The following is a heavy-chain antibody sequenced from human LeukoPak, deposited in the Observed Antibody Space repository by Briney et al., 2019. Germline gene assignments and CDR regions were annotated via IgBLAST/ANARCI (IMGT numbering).Heavy chain of an antibody. D-gene: IGHD2-2*01. V-gene: IGHV1-69*01. J-gene: IGHJ4*02. Sequence: ASVKVSCKASGGTFSGYAISWVRQAPGQGLEWMGGSIPIFGTANYAQKFQGRVTITADESTSTAYMELSSLRSEDTAVYYCAREISLGLHCSSTSCYGGGFDYWGQGTLVTVSS. CDR2: SIPIFGTA. CDR3: AREISLGLHCSSTSCYGGGFDY. CDR1: GGTFSGYA.